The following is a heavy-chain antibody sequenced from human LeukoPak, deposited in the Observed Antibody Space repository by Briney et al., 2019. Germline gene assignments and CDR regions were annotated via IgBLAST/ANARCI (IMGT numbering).Heavy chain of an antibody. V-gene: IGHV1-46*01. Sequence: ASVKVSCKASGYTFTSYYMHWVRQAPGQGLEWMGIINPSGGSTSYAQKFQRRVTMTRDMSTSTVYMELSSLRSEDTAVYYCARDSGYCGGDCSDFDYWGQGTLVTVSS. CDR1: GYTFTSYY. J-gene: IGHJ4*02. CDR2: INPSGGST. CDR3: ARDSGYCGGDCSDFDY. D-gene: IGHD2-21*02.